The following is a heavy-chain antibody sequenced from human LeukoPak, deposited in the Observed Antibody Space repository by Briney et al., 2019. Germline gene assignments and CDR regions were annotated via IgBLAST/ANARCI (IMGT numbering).Heavy chain of an antibody. J-gene: IGHJ4*02. CDR2: MYHTGST. CDR3: AREAWERDFFGF. Sequence: SETLSLTCTVSGGPISSGSYYWGWIRQPPGKGLEWIGSMYHTGSTYYNPSLKGRVTISVDTSKNQFSLKLTSVTAADTAVYYCAREAWERDFFGFWGQGTLVTVSS. D-gene: IGHD1-26*01. V-gene: IGHV4-39*02. CDR1: GGPISSGSYY.